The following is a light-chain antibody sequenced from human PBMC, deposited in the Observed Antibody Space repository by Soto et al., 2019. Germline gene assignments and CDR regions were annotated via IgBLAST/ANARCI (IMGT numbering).Light chain of an antibody. CDR2: GAS. J-gene: IGKJ1*01. Sequence: EIELTQSPGTLSLTPGVRATLSCRASQSVSSSYLAWYQQKPGQAPRLLIYGASSRATGIPDRFSGSGSGTDFTLTISRLEPEDFAVYYCQQYGSSSETFGQGTKVDIK. V-gene: IGKV3-20*01. CDR3: QQYGSSSET. CDR1: QSVSSSY.